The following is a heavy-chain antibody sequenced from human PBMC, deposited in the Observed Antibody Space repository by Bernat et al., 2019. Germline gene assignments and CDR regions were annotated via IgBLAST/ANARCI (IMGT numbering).Heavy chain of an antibody. Sequence: QVQLQESGPGLVKPSQTLSLTCTVSGGSISSGGYYWSWIRQHPGKGLEWIGSINYSGSTHYNPSLKSRVTISVDTSKNQFSLKLSSVTAADTAVYYCARPGVAGTLWHFDLWGRGTLVTVSS. CDR3: ARPGVAGTLWHFDL. CDR1: GGSISSGGYY. CDR2: INYSGST. V-gene: IGHV4-39*01. D-gene: IGHD6-19*01. J-gene: IGHJ2*01.